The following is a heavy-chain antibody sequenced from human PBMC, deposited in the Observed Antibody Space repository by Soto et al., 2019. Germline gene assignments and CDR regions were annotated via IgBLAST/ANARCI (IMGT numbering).Heavy chain of an antibody. CDR3: SLLWFGETYFAY. J-gene: IGHJ4*02. CDR1: GGSISSSSYY. Sequence: SETLSLTCTVSGGSISSSSYYWGWIRQPPGKGLEWIGGIYYRGSTYYNPALKSRVTISVDTSKNQFSLKLSSVTAADTAVHYCSLLWFGETYFAYWGQGTLVTVSS. D-gene: IGHD3-10*01. CDR2: IYYRGST. V-gene: IGHV4-39*01.